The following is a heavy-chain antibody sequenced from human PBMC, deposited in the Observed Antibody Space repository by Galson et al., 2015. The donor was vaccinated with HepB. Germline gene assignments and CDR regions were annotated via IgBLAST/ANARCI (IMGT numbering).Heavy chain of an antibody. J-gene: IGHJ6*02. Sequence: SLRLSCAASGFDFSIYTMVWVRQAPGKGLECVAVLSFDGTNEYYIDSVKGRFTVSSDSSQSTLYLQLNSLRSEDTAIYYCAKDWGMDVWGQGTTVTVSS. CDR3: AKDWGMDV. CDR2: LSFDGTNE. CDR1: GFDFSIYT. V-gene: IGHV3-30-3*01.